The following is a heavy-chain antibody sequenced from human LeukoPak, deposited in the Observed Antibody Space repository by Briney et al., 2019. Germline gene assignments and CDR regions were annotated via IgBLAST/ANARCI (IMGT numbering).Heavy chain of an antibody. CDR3: ARGRACTSTSCYAPNYYYYYGMDV. Sequence: SETLCVTCAVYGGSFSGYFWSWIRQPPGKGLEWIGEINHSGSTNYNPSLKSRVTISVDTAKNQFSLKLNSVTAADTGVFYCARGRACTSTSCYAPNYYYYYGMDVWGQGTTVTVSS. V-gene: IGHV4-34*01. CDR1: GGSFSGYF. J-gene: IGHJ6*02. D-gene: IGHD2-2*01. CDR2: INHSGST.